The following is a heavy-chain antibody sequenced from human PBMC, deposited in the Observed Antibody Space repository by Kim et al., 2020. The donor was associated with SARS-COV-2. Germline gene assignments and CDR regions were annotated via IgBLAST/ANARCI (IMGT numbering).Heavy chain of an antibody. V-gene: IGHV3-53*01. CDR1: GFTVSSNY. D-gene: IGHD5-18*01. CDR3: ARGTGYSYGNWFDP. J-gene: IGHJ5*02. CDR2: IYSGGST. Sequence: GGSLRLSCAASGFTVSSNYMSWVRQAPGQGLEWVSVIYSGGSTYYAETVKGRFTISRNNTKNTLYLQMNSLRAEDTTVYYCARGTGYSYGNWFDPWVQGTLVTVSS.